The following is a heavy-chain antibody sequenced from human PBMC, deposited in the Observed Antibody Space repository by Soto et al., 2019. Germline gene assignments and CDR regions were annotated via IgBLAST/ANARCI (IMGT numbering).Heavy chain of an antibody. CDR2: IKSKTDGGTT. Sequence: GGSLRLSCAASGFTFSNAWMSWVRQAPGKGLEWVGRIKSKTDGGTTDYAAPVKGRFTISRDDSKNTLYLQMNSLETEDTAVYYCTTQSELEWLQTPFDYWGQGTLVTVSS. CDR3: TTQSELEWLQTPFDY. V-gene: IGHV3-15*01. J-gene: IGHJ4*02. CDR1: GFTFSNAW. D-gene: IGHD3-3*01.